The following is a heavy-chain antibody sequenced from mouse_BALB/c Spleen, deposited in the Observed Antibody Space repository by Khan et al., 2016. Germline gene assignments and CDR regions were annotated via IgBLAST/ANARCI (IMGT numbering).Heavy chain of an antibody. V-gene: IGHV1-84*02. CDR1: GYTFTDYY. CDR3: AVTTVVTGEFAY. Sequence: QVQLQQSGPELVKPGASVKISCKASGYTFTDYYINWVKQKPGQGLEWIGRIYPGSGNTKYNEKFKGKATLTVDTSSSTAYMQLSSLTSEDTAVYFCAVTTVVTGEFAYWGQGTLVTVSA. J-gene: IGHJ3*01. D-gene: IGHD1-1*01. CDR2: IYPGSGNT.